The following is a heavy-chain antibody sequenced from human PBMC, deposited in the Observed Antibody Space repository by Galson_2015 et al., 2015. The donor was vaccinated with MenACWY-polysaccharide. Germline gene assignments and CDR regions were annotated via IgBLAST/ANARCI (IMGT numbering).Heavy chain of an antibody. D-gene: IGHD2-8*01. V-gene: IGHV1-8*02. CDR1: GFNFTSYA. CDR3: ASIMARKCPFSDA. Sequence: SVKVSCKASGFNFTSYAINWVRQATGQGLEWMGWMNPNSGNTGYAQKFQGRVTMTSNSAMTTAYMELSSLRSEDTAVYYCASIMARKCPFSDAWAQDSLVAVSS. J-gene: IGHJ5*02. CDR2: MNPNSGNT.